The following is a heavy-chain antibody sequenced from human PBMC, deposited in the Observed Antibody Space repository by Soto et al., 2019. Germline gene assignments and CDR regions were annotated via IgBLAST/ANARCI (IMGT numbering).Heavy chain of an antibody. CDR3: AAAGGDSSSWYWDFDY. CDR2: IYHSGST. D-gene: IGHD6-13*01. V-gene: IGHV4-4*02. J-gene: IGHJ4*02. Sequence: QVQLQEPGPGLVKPSGTLSLTCAVSGGSISSSNWWSWVRQPPGKGLEWIGEIYHSGSTNYNPSLKSRVTISVDKSKTQFSLKLSSVTAADTAVYYCAAAGGDSSSWYWDFDYWGQGTLVTVSS. CDR1: GGSISSSNW.